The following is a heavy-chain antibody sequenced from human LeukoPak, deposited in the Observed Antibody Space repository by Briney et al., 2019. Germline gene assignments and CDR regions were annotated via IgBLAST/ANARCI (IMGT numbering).Heavy chain of an antibody. V-gene: IGHV1-69*05. CDR2: IIPIFGTA. Sequence: SVKVSCKASGYTFTSYGISWVRQAPGQGLEWMGGIIPIFGTANYAQKFQGRVTITTDESTSTAYMELSSLRSEDTAVYYCARIGRAVTPYYYYYYMDVWGKGTTVTVSS. J-gene: IGHJ6*03. D-gene: IGHD4-11*01. CDR3: ARIGRAVTPYYYYYYMDV. CDR1: GYTFTSYG.